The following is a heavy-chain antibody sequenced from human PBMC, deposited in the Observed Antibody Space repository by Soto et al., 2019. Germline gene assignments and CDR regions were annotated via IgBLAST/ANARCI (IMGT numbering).Heavy chain of an antibody. CDR3: AKDQYDFWSGSPPSRMDV. Sequence: GGSLRLSCAASGFTFSSYGMHWVRQAPGKGLEWVAVISYDGSNKYYADSVKGRFTISRDNSKNTLYLQMNSLRAEDTAVYYCAKDQYDFWSGSPPSRMDVWGQGTTVTVSS. D-gene: IGHD3-3*01. CDR2: ISYDGSNK. V-gene: IGHV3-30*18. CDR1: GFTFSSYG. J-gene: IGHJ6*02.